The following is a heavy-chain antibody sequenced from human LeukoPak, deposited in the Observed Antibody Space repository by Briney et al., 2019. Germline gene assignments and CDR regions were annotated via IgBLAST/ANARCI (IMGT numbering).Heavy chain of an antibody. CDR1: GYTFTSFG. J-gene: IGHJ4*02. V-gene: IGHV1-18*01. CDR2: ISAYNGNI. Sequence: ASVKVSCKASGYTFTSFGISWVRQAPGQGLEWLGWISAYNGNIKSAQKVQGRVTMTTDTSTSTAYMELGSLRYDDTAVYYCARDLGEDTTMIFFDFWGQGTLVTVSS. D-gene: IGHD5-18*01. CDR3: ARDLGEDTTMIFFDF.